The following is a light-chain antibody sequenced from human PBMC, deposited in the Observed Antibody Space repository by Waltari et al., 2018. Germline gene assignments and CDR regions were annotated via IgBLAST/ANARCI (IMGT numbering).Light chain of an antibody. CDR2: GAS. CDR1: QSVSSN. V-gene: IGKV3-15*01. J-gene: IGKJ4*01. Sequence: EIVMTQSPATLSVSPGERATLSCRASQSVSSNLAWYQQKPGQAPRVLIYGASTRATGIPARFRGSGSGTELTLTNSSLQSEDFAVYYCKQYNNWPSAFGGGTKVEIK. CDR3: KQYNNWPSA.